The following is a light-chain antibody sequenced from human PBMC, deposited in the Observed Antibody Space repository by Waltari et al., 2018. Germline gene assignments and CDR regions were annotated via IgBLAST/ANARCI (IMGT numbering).Light chain of an antibody. Sequence: DVVMTQTPLSLSVTPGQPASISCKSGQSLLQTNGKTYFYRYLQKPGQSPQLLMYEVSSRISGVPDRFSGSGSGTDFTLKISRVEAEDVGIYYCMQSTHIPYTFGQGTKLEIK. J-gene: IGKJ2*01. CDR1: QSLLQTNGKTY. CDR2: EVS. V-gene: IGKV2-29*02. CDR3: MQSTHIPYT.